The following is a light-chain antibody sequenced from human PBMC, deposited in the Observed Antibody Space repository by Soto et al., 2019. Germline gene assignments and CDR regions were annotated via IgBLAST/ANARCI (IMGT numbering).Light chain of an antibody. Sequence: EIELTQSPATLSLSPGETATLSCRASQNVDKFLAWYQQRPGQPPRLLIFDSSNRATGVPVRFSGSGSGTVFTLTFGSLEPEDSAVYYCQQRKNWPPITFCQGTRLEIK. V-gene: IGKV3-11*01. CDR1: QNVDKF. J-gene: IGKJ5*01. CDR3: QQRKNWPPIT. CDR2: DSS.